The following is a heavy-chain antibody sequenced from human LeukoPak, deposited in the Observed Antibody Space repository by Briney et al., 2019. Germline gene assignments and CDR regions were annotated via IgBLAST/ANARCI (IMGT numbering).Heavy chain of an antibody. CDR2: IRYDGSNK. D-gene: IGHD2-2*01. J-gene: IGHJ5*02. CDR3: ARELERPAAMVDP. CDR1: GFTFSSYG. Sequence: LSGGSLRLSCAASGFTFSSYGMHWVRQAPGKGLEWVAFIRYDGSNKYYADSVKGRFTISRDNSKNTLYLQMNSLRAEDTAVYYCARELERPAAMVDPWGQGTLVTVSS. V-gene: IGHV3-30*02.